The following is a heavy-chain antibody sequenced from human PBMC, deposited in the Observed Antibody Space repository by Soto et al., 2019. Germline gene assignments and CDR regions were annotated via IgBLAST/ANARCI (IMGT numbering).Heavy chain of an antibody. CDR1: GYTFSNHG. D-gene: IGHD1-1*01. V-gene: IGHV1-18*01. CDR2: ISGYNGKT. J-gene: IGHJ4*02. CDR3: ARDGHWTDLDY. Sequence: QVQLVQSEAELKKPGASVKVSCKASGYTFSNHGICWVRQAPGQGLEWLGWISGYNGKTNYAQKFQGRITVTTDTSTSTAYMEVRSLTSDDTAVYYCARDGHWTDLDYWGQGTLVTVSS.